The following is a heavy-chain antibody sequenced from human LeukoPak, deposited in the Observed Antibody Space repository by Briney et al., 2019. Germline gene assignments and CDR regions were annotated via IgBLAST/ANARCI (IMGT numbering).Heavy chain of an antibody. CDR1: GDTFSRYA. Sequence: GASVKVSCKASGDTFSRYAISWVRQAPGQGLEWMGGIIPIFGTANYAQKFQGRVTITADESTSTAYMELSSLRSEDTAVYYCAKRPTVTASDHFDYWGQGTLVTVSS. CDR2: IIPIFGTA. CDR3: AKRPTVTASDHFDY. J-gene: IGHJ4*02. V-gene: IGHV1-69*13. D-gene: IGHD4-17*01.